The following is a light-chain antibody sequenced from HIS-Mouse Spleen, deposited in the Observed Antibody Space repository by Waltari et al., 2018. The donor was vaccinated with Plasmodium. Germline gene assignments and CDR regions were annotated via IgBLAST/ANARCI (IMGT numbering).Light chain of an antibody. CDR2: SDS. J-gene: IGLJ3*02. V-gene: IGLV3-10*01. CDR1: ALPKKY. Sequence: SYELTQPPSVSVSPGQTARITCSGDALPKKYAYWYQQKSGQAPVLVIYSDSKRPSGMPTRFSGSSLRTMATLPSSGVQVEDEADYYFSSTDSSGNHRVFGGGTKLTVL. CDR3: SSTDSSGNHRV.